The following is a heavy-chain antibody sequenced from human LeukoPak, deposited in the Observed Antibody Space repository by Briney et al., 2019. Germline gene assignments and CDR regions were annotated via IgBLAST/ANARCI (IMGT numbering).Heavy chain of an antibody. Sequence: SETLSLTCTVSGGSINNYYWSWIRQPPGKGLEWIGYIYFSGSTKYNPSLKSRVTISIDTSGNQFSLRLSSVTAADTAIYYCTRILNSGVSGSWGQGTLVTVSS. J-gene: IGHJ5*02. V-gene: IGHV4-59*01. D-gene: IGHD6-19*01. CDR1: GGSINNYY. CDR2: IYFSGST. CDR3: TRILNSGVSGS.